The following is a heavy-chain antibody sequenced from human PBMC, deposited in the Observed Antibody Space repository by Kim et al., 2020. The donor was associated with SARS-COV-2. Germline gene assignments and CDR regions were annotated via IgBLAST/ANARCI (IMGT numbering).Heavy chain of an antibody. V-gene: IGHV1-46*01. Sequence: YAQNFQGRVTVTWDTSTSTVYMDLSSLRSEDTAVYYCARGSERAADAFDIWGQGTMVTVSS. D-gene: IGHD6-13*01. J-gene: IGHJ3*02. CDR3: ARGSERAADAFDI.